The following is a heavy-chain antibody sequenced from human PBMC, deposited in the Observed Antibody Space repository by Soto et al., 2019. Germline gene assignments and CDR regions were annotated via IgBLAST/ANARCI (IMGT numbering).Heavy chain of an antibody. V-gene: IGHV3-13*01. D-gene: IGHD2-8*01. J-gene: IGHJ4*02. CDR3: ARDIGVGDSSVGFDY. CDR1: GFTFSSYD. CDR2: IGTAGDT. Sequence: GGSLRLSCAASGFTFSSYDMHWVRQATGKGLEWVSAIGTAGDTYYPGSVKGRFTISRENAKNSLYLQMNSLRAEDTAVYYCARDIGVGDSSVGFDYWGQGTLVTVSS.